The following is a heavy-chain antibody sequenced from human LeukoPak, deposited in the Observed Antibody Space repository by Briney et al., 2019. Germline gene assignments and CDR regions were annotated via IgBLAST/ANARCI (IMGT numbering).Heavy chain of an antibody. D-gene: IGHD6-13*01. V-gene: IGHV3-30*03. Sequence: PGGSLRLSCAASGFTFSDYGMHWVRQAPGKGLEWVTVISYDGSNKYYGDSVKGRFTISRDNSKNTLYLQMNSLRVEDTAVYYCARGGAHSSSNWDYWGQGTLVTVSS. CDR1: GFTFSDYG. J-gene: IGHJ4*02. CDR2: ISYDGSNK. CDR3: ARGGAHSSSNWDY.